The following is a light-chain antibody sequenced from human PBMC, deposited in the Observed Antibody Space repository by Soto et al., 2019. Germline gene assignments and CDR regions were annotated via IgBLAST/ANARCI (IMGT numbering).Light chain of an antibody. CDR2: GNT. J-gene: IGLJ3*02. CDR1: TSNIGTNT. CDR3: QSYDSSLSGSV. V-gene: IGLV1-40*01. Sequence: QSVLTQSPSASGTPGQRVSISCSGSTSNIGTNTVSWYQHVPGTAPKLLIYGNTNRPSGVPDRFSGSKSGTSASLAITGLQAEDEADYYCQSYDSSLSGSVFGGGTKVTVL.